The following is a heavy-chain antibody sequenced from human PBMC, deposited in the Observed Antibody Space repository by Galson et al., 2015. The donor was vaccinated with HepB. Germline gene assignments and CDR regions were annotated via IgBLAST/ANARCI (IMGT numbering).Heavy chain of an antibody. CDR2: SRHKPKGYST. J-gene: IGHJ4*02. CDR3: ARSEVTTVVTDFDS. Sequence: SLRLSCAVSGFSFSDHYIDWVRPAPGKGLEWVGRSRHKPKGYSTAYAASVKGRFTVSRDDSKNSVFLQMNSLRSEDTAVYYCARSEVTTVVTDFDSWGQGTLVTVSS. CDR1: GFSFSDHY. D-gene: IGHD4-23*01. V-gene: IGHV3-72*01.